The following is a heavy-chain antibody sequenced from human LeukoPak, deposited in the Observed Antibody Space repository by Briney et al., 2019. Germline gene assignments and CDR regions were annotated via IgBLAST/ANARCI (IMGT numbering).Heavy chain of an antibody. D-gene: IGHD2-15*01. CDR3: ASNVVSAFDI. J-gene: IGHJ3*02. CDR2: IIPIFGIA. CDR1: GGTFSSYA. V-gene: IGHV1-69*04. Sequence: SVKVSYKASGGTFSSYAISWVRQAPGQGLEWMGRIIPIFGIANYAQKFQGRVTITADKSTSTAYMELSSLRSEDTAVYYCASNVVSAFDIWGQGTMVTVSS.